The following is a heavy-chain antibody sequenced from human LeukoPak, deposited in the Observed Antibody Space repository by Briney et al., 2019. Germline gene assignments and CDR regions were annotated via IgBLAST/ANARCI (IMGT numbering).Heavy chain of an antibody. CDR2: IYYSGST. Sequence: SETLSLTCTVSGGSISSGSYYWSWIRQPPGKGLEWIGYIYYSGSTNYNPSLKSRVTISVDTSKNQFSLKLSSVTAADTAMYYCARDKLVGYYYGMDVWGQGTTVTVSS. V-gene: IGHV4-61*01. CDR3: ARDKLVGYYYGMDV. D-gene: IGHD2-2*01. CDR1: GGSISSGSYY. J-gene: IGHJ6*02.